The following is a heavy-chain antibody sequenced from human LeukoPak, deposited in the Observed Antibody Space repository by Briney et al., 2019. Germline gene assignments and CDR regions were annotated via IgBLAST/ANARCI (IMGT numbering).Heavy chain of an antibody. Sequence: GSLKLSCAASGFTFSGSAMHWVRQASGKGLEWVAFIRYDGSNKYYADSVKGRFTISRDNSKNTLYLQMNSLRAEDTAVYYCATGIVVVPAANDYWGQGTLVTVSS. CDR2: IRYDGSNK. D-gene: IGHD2-2*01. V-gene: IGHV3-30*02. CDR1: GFTFSGSA. CDR3: ATGIVVVPAANDY. J-gene: IGHJ4*02.